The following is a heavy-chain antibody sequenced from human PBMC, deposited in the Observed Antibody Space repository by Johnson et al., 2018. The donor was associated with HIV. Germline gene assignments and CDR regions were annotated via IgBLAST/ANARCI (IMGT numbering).Heavy chain of an antibody. D-gene: IGHD3-22*01. Sequence: QVRLVESGGGVVQPGRSLRLSCAASGFTFSSYGMHWVRQAPGKGLEWVAVISYDGSNKYYADSVKGRFTISRDNSKNTLYLQMNSLRAEDTAVYYCARGSTYYYDSSGSDAFDIWGQGTMVTVSS. CDR3: ARGSTYYYDSSGSDAFDI. J-gene: IGHJ3*02. V-gene: IGHV3-30*03. CDR1: GFTFSSYG. CDR2: ISYDGSNK.